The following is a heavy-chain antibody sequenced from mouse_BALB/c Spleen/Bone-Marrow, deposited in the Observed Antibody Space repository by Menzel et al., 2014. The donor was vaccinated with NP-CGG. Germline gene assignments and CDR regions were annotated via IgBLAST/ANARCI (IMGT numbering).Heavy chain of an antibody. Sequence: VQLQQSGAELVKPGASVKLSCTASGFNIKDTYMRWVKQRPEQGLEWIGGIDPANGNTKYDPKFQGKATITADTSSNTAYLQLSSLTSEDTAVYYCAGWGKLGRGYFDVWGAGTTVTVSS. V-gene: IGHV14-3*02. CDR1: GFNIKDTY. D-gene: IGHD4-1*01. CDR3: AGWGKLGRGYFDV. CDR2: IDPANGNT. J-gene: IGHJ1*01.